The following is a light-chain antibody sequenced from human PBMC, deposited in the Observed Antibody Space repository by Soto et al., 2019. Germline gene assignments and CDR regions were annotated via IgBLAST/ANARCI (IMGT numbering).Light chain of an antibody. CDR2: RND. Sequence: QSVLTQPSSVSGTPGPGVTISCSGSISNIGNNYVYWFQQLPGTAPKVLTNRNDQRPSGVPDRFSGSKSGTSASLAISGLRSEDEGDYYCASWDDPMRSYVFGTGTKVTVL. CDR1: ISNIGNNY. CDR3: ASWDDPMRSYV. J-gene: IGLJ1*01. V-gene: IGLV1-47*01.